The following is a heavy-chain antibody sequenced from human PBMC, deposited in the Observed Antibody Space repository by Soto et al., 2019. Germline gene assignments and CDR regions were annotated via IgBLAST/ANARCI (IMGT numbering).Heavy chain of an antibody. CDR1: GLTFNNHN. J-gene: IGHJ4*02. V-gene: IGHV3-21*01. Sequence: GGPLRLSSAASGLTFNNHNMNWARPAPGKGLEWVSSISSRSRYIYYSEAVKGRFTTSRHNAKNSLYLQMNSLRAKDTAVYYCARDNVPSDFLDSWSQGTLVTVSS. D-gene: IGHD2-8*01. CDR2: ISSRSRYI. CDR3: ARDNVPSDFLDS.